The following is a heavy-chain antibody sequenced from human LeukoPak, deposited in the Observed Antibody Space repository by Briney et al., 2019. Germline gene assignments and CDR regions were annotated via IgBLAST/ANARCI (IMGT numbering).Heavy chain of an antibody. D-gene: IGHD3-22*01. J-gene: IGHJ4*02. V-gene: IGHV1-46*01. CDR2: INPSGGST. CDR3: ARDGLPHYYDSSGYYLYYFDY. Sequence: ASVKVSCKASGYTFTSYYMHWVRQAPGQGLEWMGIINPSGGSTSYAQKFQGRVTMTRDMSTSTVYMELSSLRSEDTAVYYCARDGLPHYYDSSGYYLYYFDYWGQGALVTVSS. CDR1: GYTFTSYY.